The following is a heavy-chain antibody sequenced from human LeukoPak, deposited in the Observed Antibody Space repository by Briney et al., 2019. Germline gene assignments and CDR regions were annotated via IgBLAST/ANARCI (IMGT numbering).Heavy chain of an antibody. J-gene: IGHJ4*02. Sequence: PSETLSLTCTVSGGSISSSSYYWGWIRQPPGKGLEWIGSIYYSGSTYYIPSLKSRVTISVDTSKNQFSLKLSSVTAADTAVYYCASGIAADLYWGQGTLVTVSS. CDR1: GGSISSSSYY. CDR2: IYYSGST. D-gene: IGHD6-13*01. CDR3: ASGIAADLY. V-gene: IGHV4-39*07.